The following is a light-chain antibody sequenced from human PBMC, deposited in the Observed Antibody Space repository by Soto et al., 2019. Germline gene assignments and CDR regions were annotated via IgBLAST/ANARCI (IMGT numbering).Light chain of an antibody. CDR3: QQSYSTLYT. J-gene: IGKJ2*01. CDR2: AAS. Sequence: DIQMTQSPSSLSASVGDRVTITCRASQSIRIYLNWYQQKPGKAPKVLIYAASSLHSGVPSRFSASGSGTDFTLTISSLQPEDFATYYCQQSYSTLYTFGQGTKLEIK. CDR1: QSIRIY. V-gene: IGKV1-39*01.